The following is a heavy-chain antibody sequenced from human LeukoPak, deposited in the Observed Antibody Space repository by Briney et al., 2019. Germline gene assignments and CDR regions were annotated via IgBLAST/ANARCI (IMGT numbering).Heavy chain of an antibody. CDR1: GYTFTSYG. Sequence: ASVTVSCTASGYTFTSYGISWVRQAPGQGLEWMGWISAYNGNTNYAQKLQGRVTMTTDTSTSTAYMELRSLRSDDTAVYYCARGGKYSSSSWFDPWGQGTLVTVSS. CDR3: ARGGKYSSSSWFDP. J-gene: IGHJ5*02. CDR2: ISAYNGNT. V-gene: IGHV1-18*01. D-gene: IGHD6-6*01.